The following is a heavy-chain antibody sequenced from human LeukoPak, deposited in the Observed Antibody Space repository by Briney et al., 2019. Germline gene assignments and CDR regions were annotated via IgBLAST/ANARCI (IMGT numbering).Heavy chain of an antibody. J-gene: IGHJ4*02. CDR1: GFTFSSYA. CDR3: AKVRVGTSDCFDY. Sequence: GGSLRLSCAASGFTFSSYAMSWVRQAPGKGLEWVSAMSGSSGSTYYADSVKGRFTISRDNSKNTLYLQMSSLRAEDSALYYCAKVRVGTSDCFDYWGQGTLVTVSS. CDR2: MSGSSGST. V-gene: IGHV3-23*01. D-gene: IGHD5-12*01.